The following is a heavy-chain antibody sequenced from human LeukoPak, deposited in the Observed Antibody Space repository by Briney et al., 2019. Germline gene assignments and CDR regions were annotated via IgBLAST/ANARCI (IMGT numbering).Heavy chain of an antibody. Sequence: SETLSLTCAVSGGSFSDYQWNWIRQSPGKGLEWLGEISHSGTTTYNPSLKSRVTISVDTSKNQFSLRLRSVTAADTAVYYCARLLGLVPAAHWGQGTLVTVSS. CDR1: GGSFSDYQ. D-gene: IGHD2-2*01. CDR3: ARLLGLVPAAH. CDR2: ISHSGTT. V-gene: IGHV4-34*01. J-gene: IGHJ4*02.